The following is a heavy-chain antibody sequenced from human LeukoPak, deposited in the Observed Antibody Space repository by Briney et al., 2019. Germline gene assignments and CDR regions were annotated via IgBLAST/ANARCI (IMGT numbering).Heavy chain of an antibody. CDR3: ARETGTMVRGDMYNWFDP. D-gene: IGHD3-10*01. J-gene: IGHJ5*02. V-gene: IGHV3-53*01. CDR2: IYSGGST. CDR1: GFTVSSNY. Sequence: GGSLRLSCAASGFTVSSNYMSWVRQAPGKGLEWVSVIYSGGSTYYADSVKGRFTISRDNSKNTLYLQMNSLGAEDTAVYYCARETGTMVRGDMYNWFDPWGQGTLVTVSS.